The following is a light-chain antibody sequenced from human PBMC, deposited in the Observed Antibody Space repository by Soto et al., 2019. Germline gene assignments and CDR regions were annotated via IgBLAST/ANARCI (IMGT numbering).Light chain of an antibody. CDR2: AAS. J-gene: IGKJ2*01. V-gene: IGKV3-20*01. CDR3: QHPGT. CDR1: RSLSSRY. Sequence: EIVLTQSPGTLSLSPGERATLSCRASRSLSSRYVGWYQQTPGQAPRLLIYAASRRATGIPDRFSGSGSATEYTLTISRLEPEYFEVYYGQHPGTFGQGTKLEIK.